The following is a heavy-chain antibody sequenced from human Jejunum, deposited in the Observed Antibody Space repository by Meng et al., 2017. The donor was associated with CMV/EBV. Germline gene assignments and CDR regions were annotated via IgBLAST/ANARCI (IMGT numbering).Heavy chain of an antibody. CDR3: ARQLGGGSWSLHN. V-gene: IGHV4-61*07. J-gene: IGHJ4*02. CDR2: IYYSGST. CDR1: GGSVSSGSYF. D-gene: IGHD6-13*01. Sequence: SGGSVSSGSYFWSWIRQPPGKGLEWIGYIYYSGSTSYNPSLKSRVTISIDTSNNQLSLKLSSVTAADTAVYYCARQLGGGSWSLHNWGQGNLVTVSS.